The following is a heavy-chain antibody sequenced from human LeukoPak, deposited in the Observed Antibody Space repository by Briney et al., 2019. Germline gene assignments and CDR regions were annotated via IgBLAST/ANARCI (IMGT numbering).Heavy chain of an antibody. Sequence: SQTLSLTCTVSGGSISSGGYYWSWIRQPPGKGLEWIGYIYHSGSTYYNPSLKSRVTISVDTSKNQFSLKLSSVAAADTAVYYCARAIWFGELYYFDYWGQGTLVTVSS. CDR2: IYHSGST. D-gene: IGHD3-10*01. V-gene: IGHV4-30-2*05. CDR3: ARAIWFGELYYFDY. CDR1: GGSISSGGYY. J-gene: IGHJ4*02.